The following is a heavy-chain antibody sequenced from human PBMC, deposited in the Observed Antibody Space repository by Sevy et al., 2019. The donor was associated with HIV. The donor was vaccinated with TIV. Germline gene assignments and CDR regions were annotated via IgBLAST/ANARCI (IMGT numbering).Heavy chain of an antibody. J-gene: IGHJ4*02. V-gene: IGHV4-61*02. Sequence: TLPLTCTVSGGSVSTGGYYWSWIRQSAGKGLEWIGRILGSGYTDYSPSLKSRVTISRYTSKSQFSLTLTSVTAADTAMYYCARYTAGPGFDFWGQGIQVTVSS. D-gene: IGHD5-18*01. CDR1: GGSVSTGGYY. CDR2: ILGSGYT. CDR3: ARYTAGPGFDF.